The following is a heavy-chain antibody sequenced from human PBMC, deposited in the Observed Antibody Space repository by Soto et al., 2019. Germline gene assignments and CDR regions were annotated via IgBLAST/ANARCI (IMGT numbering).Heavy chain of an antibody. CDR2: ISGSGGTT. J-gene: IGHJ6*03. V-gene: IGHV3-23*01. D-gene: IGHD2-2*01. CDR3: ALRYCSRTMCPPLNKYFYMDV. CDR1: GFTIIRYA. Sequence: GGLLRHSCGAFGFTIIRYARSYVSKAPGKGLEWVSGISGSGGTTYYADSVKGRFPISRDNSKNTLYLEVKSLRAEDTAVYYCALRYCSRTMCPPLNKYFYMDVWGRGTTVTVSS.